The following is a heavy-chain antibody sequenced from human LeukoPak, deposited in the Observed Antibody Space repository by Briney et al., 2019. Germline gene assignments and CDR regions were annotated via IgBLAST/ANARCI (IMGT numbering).Heavy chain of an antibody. Sequence: PGGSLRLSCAASGFTFSSYAMSWVRQAPGKGLDWVSSINGGGGSTYYADSVKGRFTISRDNSKNTLYLQMNSLRAEDTAVYYCARDGTTVTTVLNPLWFDPWGQGTLVTVSS. CDR2: INGGGGST. D-gene: IGHD4-17*01. V-gene: IGHV3-23*01. CDR1: GFTFSSYA. CDR3: ARDGTTVTTVLNPLWFDP. J-gene: IGHJ5*02.